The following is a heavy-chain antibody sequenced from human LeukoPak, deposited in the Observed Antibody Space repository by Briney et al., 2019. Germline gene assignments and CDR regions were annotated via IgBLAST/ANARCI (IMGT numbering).Heavy chain of an antibody. Sequence: SVKVSCKASGGTFSSYAISWVRQAPGQGLEWMGRIIPILGIANYAQKFQGRVTITADKSTSTAYMELSSLRSEDTAVYYCAXXXRGGGXXXXSGDYWGQGTLVTVSS. CDR3: AXXXRGGGXXXXSGDY. CDR2: IIPILGIA. V-gene: IGHV1-69*04. J-gene: IGHJ4*02. D-gene: IGHD4-23*01. CDR1: GGTFSSYA.